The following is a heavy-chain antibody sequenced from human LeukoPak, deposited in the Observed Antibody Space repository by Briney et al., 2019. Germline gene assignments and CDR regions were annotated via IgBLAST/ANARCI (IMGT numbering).Heavy chain of an antibody. CDR1: GGSISSYY. D-gene: IGHD4-17*01. V-gene: IGHV4-59*01. Sequence: SETLSLTCTVSGGSISSYYWSWIRQPPGKGLEWIGYIYYSGSTNYNPSLKSRVTISVDTSKNQFSLKLSSVTAADTAVYYCAREVYGDYYYFDYWGQGTLVTVSS. J-gene: IGHJ4*02. CDR3: AREVYGDYYYFDY. CDR2: IYYSGST.